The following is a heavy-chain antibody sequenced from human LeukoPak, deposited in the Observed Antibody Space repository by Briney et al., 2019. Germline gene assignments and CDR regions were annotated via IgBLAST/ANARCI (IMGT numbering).Heavy chain of an antibody. J-gene: IGHJ6*02. D-gene: IGHD2-2*01. Sequence: LAGGSLRLSCAASGFTFSSYGMHWVRQAPGKGLEWVSAISGSGGSTYYADSVKGRFTISGDNSKNTLYLQMNSLRAEDTAVYYCAKVLFYEYQLLYYYYYGMDVWGQGTTVTVSS. CDR3: AKVLFYEYQLLYYYYYGMDV. CDR2: ISGSGGST. CDR1: GFTFSSYG. V-gene: IGHV3-23*01.